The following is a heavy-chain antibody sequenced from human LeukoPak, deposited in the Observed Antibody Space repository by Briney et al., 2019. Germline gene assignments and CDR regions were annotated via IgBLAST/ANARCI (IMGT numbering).Heavy chain of an antibody. D-gene: IGHD4-23*01. CDR1: GYSFTSYW. V-gene: IGHV5-51*01. CDR3: ARASPTTVVTQFDY. CDR2: IYPGDSDT. Sequence: GESLKISCKGSGYSFTSYWIGWVRQMPGKGLEWMGIIYPGDSDTRYSPSFQGQVTISAHKSVSTAYLQWSSLKASDTAMYYCARASPTTVVTQFDYWGQGTLVTVSS. J-gene: IGHJ4*02.